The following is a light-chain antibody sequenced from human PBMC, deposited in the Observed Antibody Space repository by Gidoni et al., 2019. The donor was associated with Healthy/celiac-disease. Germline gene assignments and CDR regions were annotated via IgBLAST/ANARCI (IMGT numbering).Light chain of an antibody. CDR1: QGISSY. Sequence: DIQLTQSPSFLSASVGARVTITCRASQGISSYVAWYQQKPGKAPKFLIYAASTLQSGVPSRFSGSGSGTEFTLTISSMQPEDFATYYCQQLNSYPLYTFGQGTKLEIK. CDR3: QQLNSYPLYT. J-gene: IGKJ2*01. CDR2: AAS. V-gene: IGKV1-9*01.